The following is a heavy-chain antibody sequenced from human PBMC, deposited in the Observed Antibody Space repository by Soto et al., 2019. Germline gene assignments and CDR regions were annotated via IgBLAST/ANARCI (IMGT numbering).Heavy chain of an antibody. CDR2: ISGGGRTI. D-gene: IGHD1-26*01. CDR3: AKVGPSYYYGMDV. CDR1: GLDFSSEV. V-gene: IGHV3-23*01. Sequence: GGSLRLSCAASGLDFSSEVMCWVRQAPGKGLEWVSSISGGGRTIYHADSMRGRFAISRDNSKNSLYLQLNNLRVDDTAVYYCAKVGPSYYYGMDVWGQGTTVTVSS. J-gene: IGHJ6*02.